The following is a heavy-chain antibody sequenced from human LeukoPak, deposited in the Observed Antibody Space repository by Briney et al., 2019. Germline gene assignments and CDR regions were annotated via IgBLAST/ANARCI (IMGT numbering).Heavy chain of an antibody. CDR1: GFTFSNAW. V-gene: IGHV3-15*01. CDR2: IKSKTDGGTT. Sequence: GGSLRLSCAASGFTFSNAWMSWVRQAPGKGLEWVGRIKSKTDGGTTDYAAPVKGRFTISRDDSKNTLYLQMNSLKTEDTAVYYCTTYTDFDWLPHFDYWGQGTLVTVSS. J-gene: IGHJ4*02. CDR3: TTYTDFDWLPHFDY. D-gene: IGHD3-9*01.